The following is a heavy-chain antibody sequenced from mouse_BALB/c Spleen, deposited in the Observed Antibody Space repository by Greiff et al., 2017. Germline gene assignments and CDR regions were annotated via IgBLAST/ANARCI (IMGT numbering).Heavy chain of an antibody. V-gene: IGHV1-9*01. CDR3: ARSSSGQGDYCDY. Sequence: QVQLQQSGAELMKPGASVKISCKATGYTFSSYWIEWVKQRPGHGLEWIGEILPGSGSTNYNEKFKGKATFTADTSSNTAYMQLSSLTSEDSAVYYCARSSSGQGDYCDYWGQGTTLTVSS. CDR1: GYTFSSYW. J-gene: IGHJ2*01. D-gene: IGHD3-1*01. CDR2: ILPGSGST.